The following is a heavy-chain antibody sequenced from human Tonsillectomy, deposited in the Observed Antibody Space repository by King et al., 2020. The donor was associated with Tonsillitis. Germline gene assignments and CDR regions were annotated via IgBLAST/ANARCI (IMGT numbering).Heavy chain of an antibody. CDR1: GLSITRGYF. CDR3: ARAAKNQLQFDY. CDR2: IFHSGET. J-gene: IGHJ4*02. V-gene: IGHV4-38-2*01. Sequence: VQLQESGPGLVKPSETLSLTCAISGLSITRGYFWAWIRQPPGKGLEWIGSIFHSGETAYNPSLKSRGTISVDTSKNQFSLTLTSVAAADTAVYYCARAAKNQLQFDYWGQGSLVTVSA. D-gene: IGHD1-1*01.